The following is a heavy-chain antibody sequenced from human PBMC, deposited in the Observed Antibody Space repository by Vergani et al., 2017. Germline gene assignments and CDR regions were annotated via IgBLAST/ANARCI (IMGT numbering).Heavy chain of an antibody. V-gene: IGHV4-39*02. Sequence: QLQLPESGPGLVKPSEPLSLPCTVSGGSLSSSSYYWGWIRQPPGKGLEWIGSIYYSGSTNYNPSLKSRVTISVDTSKNQFSLKLSSVTAADTAVYYCARENSCDSRDDWFDPWGQGTLVTVSS. D-gene: IGHD3-22*01. J-gene: IGHJ5*02. CDR2: IYYSGST. CDR3: ARENSCDSRDDWFDP. CDR1: GGSLSSSSYY.